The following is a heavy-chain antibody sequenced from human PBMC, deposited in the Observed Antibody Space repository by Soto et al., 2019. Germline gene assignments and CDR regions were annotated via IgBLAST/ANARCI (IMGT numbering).Heavy chain of an antibody. Sequence: GGSRRLSCRASGLIFSSHAVSWFRQAPWKGLDWVSGISGDGGDTYYSDSVKGRYTISRDNSKNTLYLQMNSLRAEDTAVYFCAIVVESNERVGIASWGQGTLVIVSS. D-gene: IGHD1-1*01. CDR2: ISGDGGDT. J-gene: IGHJ5*01. CDR1: GLIFSSHA. CDR3: AIVVESNERVGIAS. V-gene: IGHV3-23*01.